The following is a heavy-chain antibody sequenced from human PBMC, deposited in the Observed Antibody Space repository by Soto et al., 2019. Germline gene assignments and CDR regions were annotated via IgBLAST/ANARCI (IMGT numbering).Heavy chain of an antibody. CDR3: ASLSLYYFYGMDV. CDR1: AFTVSSNY. CDR2: IYSGNNT. V-gene: IGHV3-53*01. Sequence: GVSLRLSCAASAFTVSSNYMNWVRQAPGKGLEWVSSIYSGNNTYYADSVKGRFTISRDNSKNTLYLQMNSVRAEDTAVYYCASLSLYYFYGMDVWGQGTTVTVS. J-gene: IGHJ6*02.